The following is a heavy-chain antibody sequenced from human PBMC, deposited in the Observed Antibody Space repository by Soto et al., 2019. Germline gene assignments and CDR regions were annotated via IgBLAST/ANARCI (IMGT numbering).Heavy chain of an antibody. J-gene: IGHJ4*02. D-gene: IGHD3-16*01. CDR2: IGTAGDT. V-gene: IGHV3-13*04. CDR1: GFTFSSYD. Sequence: GGSLRLSCAASGFTFSSYDMHWVRQATGKGLEWVSAIGTAGDTYYPGSVKGRFTISRENAKNSLYLQMNSLRAGDTAVYYCARSPLAGGIDYWGQGTLVTVSS. CDR3: ARSPLAGGIDY.